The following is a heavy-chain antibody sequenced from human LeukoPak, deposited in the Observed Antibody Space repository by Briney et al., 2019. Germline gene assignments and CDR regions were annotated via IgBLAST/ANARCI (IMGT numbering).Heavy chain of an antibody. CDR3: AKGRTGYSSGGDAFDI. CDR2: ITWNSRSI. J-gene: IGHJ3*02. Sequence: PGRSLRLSCAASGFTFDDYAMHWVRQAPGKGLEWVSGITWNSRSIGYADSVQGRFTISRDNAKNSLYLQMNSLRAEDTAVYYCAKGRTGYSSGGDAFDIWGQGTMVTVSS. D-gene: IGHD6-19*01. V-gene: IGHV3-9*01. CDR1: GFTFDDYA.